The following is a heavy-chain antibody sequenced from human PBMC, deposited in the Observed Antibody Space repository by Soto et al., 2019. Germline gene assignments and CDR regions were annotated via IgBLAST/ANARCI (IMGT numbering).Heavy chain of an antibody. Sequence: PGGSLRLSCAASGFTFSSYGMHWVRQAPGKGLEWVAVISYDGSNKYYADSVKGRFTISRDNSKNTLYLQMNSLRAEDTAVYYCAKNRGTRRAMIVVVRRYYYGMDVWGQGTTVTVSS. CDR2: ISYDGSNK. CDR1: GFTFSSYG. CDR3: AKNRGTRRAMIVVVRRYYYGMDV. D-gene: IGHD3-22*01. V-gene: IGHV3-30*18. J-gene: IGHJ6*02.